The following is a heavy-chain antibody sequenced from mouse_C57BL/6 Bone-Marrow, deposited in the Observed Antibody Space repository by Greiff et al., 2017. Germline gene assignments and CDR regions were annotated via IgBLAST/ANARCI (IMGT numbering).Heavy chain of an antibody. CDR1: GYTFTSYW. CDR3: ARGISWFAY. J-gene: IGHJ3*01. CDR2: IDPSDSYT. V-gene: IGHV1-59*01. Sequence: VHLQQPGAELVRPGTSVKLSCKASGYTFTSYWMHWVKQRPGQGLEWIGVIDPSDSYTNYNQKFKGKATLTVDTSSSTAYMQLSSLTSEDSAVYYCARGISWFAYWGQGTLVTVSA.